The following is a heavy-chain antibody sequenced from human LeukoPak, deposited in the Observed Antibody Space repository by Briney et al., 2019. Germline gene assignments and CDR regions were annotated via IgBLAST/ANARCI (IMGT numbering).Heavy chain of an antibody. CDR2: IYYSGST. V-gene: IGHV4-61*01. J-gene: IGHJ4*02. CDR1: GGSFSSGSYY. Sequence: SETLSLTCTVSGGSFSSGSYYWSWIRQPPGKGLEWIGYIYYSGSTNYNPSLKSRVTISVDTSKNQFSLKLSSVTAADTAVYYCARGYYDSSGYYLFDYWGQGTLVTVSS. D-gene: IGHD3-22*01. CDR3: ARGYYDSSGYYLFDY.